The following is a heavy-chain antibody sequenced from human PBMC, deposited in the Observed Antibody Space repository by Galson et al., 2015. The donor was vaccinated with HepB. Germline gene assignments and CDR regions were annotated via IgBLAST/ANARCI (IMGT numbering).Heavy chain of an antibody. Sequence: SLRLSCAASEFTFSDYSMNWVRQAPGKGLEWISYISSSNSIYYADSVKGRFTISRDNAKNSLYLQMNSLRVDDTAVYYCVRDRNWGFDYWGQGALVTVSS. CDR2: ISSSNSI. D-gene: IGHD7-27*01. CDR1: EFTFSDYS. J-gene: IGHJ4*02. CDR3: VRDRNWGFDY. V-gene: IGHV3-48*01.